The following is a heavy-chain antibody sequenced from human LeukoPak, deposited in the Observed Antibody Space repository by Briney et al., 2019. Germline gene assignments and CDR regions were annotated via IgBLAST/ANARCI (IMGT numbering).Heavy chain of an antibody. J-gene: IGHJ4*02. D-gene: IGHD3-22*01. CDR1: GGTFSSYA. CDR2: IIPILGIA. Sequence: ASVKVSCKASGGTFSSYAISWVRQAPGQGLEWMGRIIPILGIANYAQKFQGRVTITADKSTSTAYMELSSLRSEDTAVYYCARDYYDSSGYFGSYWGQGTLVTVSS. CDR3: ARDYYDSSGYFGSY. V-gene: IGHV1-69*04.